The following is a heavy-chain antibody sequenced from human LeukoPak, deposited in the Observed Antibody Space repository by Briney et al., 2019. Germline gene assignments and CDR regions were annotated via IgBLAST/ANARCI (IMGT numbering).Heavy chain of an antibody. CDR3: AREELLAFDY. D-gene: IGHD1-7*01. J-gene: IGHJ4*02. Sequence: GASVKVSCKASGYTFSGYYMHWVRQAPGQGLEWMGWINPNSGGTNYAQKFQGRVTMTTDTSISTAYMELSRLRSEDTAVYYCAREELLAFDYWGQGSLVTVSS. CDR1: GYTFSGYY. CDR2: INPNSGGT. V-gene: IGHV1-2*02.